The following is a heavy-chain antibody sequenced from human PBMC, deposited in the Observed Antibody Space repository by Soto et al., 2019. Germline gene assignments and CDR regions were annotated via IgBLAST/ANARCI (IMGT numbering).Heavy chain of an antibody. J-gene: IGHJ4*02. Sequence: QLQLQESGPGLVKPSETLSLTCTVSGGSISSSSYYWGWIRQPPGKGLEWIGSIYYSGSTYYNPSLKSRVTISVDTSKNQFSLKLSSVTAADTAVYYCARHHYDSSGYYYGEVFDYWGQGTLVTVSP. D-gene: IGHD3-22*01. CDR3: ARHHYDSSGYYYGEVFDY. V-gene: IGHV4-39*01. CDR2: IYYSGST. CDR1: GGSISSSSYY.